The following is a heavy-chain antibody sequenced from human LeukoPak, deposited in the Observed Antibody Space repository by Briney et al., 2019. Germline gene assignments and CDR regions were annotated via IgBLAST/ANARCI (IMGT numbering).Heavy chain of an antibody. CDR1: GFTFSSYA. D-gene: IGHD2-2*01. CDR3: ARDAKLCSSTSCIDY. CDR2: ISYDGSNK. Sequence: GGSLRLSCAASGFTFSSYAVPWVRQAPGKGLEWVAVISYDGSNKYYADSVKGRFTISRDNSKNTLYLQMNSLRAEDTAVYYCARDAKLCSSTSCIDYWGQGTLVTVSS. V-gene: IGHV3-30*04. J-gene: IGHJ4*02.